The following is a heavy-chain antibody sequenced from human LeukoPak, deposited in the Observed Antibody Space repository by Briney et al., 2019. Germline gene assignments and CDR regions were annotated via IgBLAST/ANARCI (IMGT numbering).Heavy chain of an antibody. D-gene: IGHD4-11*01. Sequence: SETLSLTCAVSGGSISSGGYSWSWIRQPPGKGLEWIGYIYHSGSTYYNPSLKSRVTISVDRSKNQFSLKLSSVTAADTAVYYCAREAVTVTWFDPGGQGTLVTVSS. CDR2: IYHSGST. CDR1: GGSISSGGYS. CDR3: AREAVTVTWFDP. V-gene: IGHV4-30-2*01. J-gene: IGHJ5*02.